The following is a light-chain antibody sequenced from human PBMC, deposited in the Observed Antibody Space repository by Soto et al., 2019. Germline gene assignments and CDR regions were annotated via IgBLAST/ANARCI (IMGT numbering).Light chain of an antibody. CDR2: EVT. CDR1: SSDIGGYNY. V-gene: IGLV2-14*01. J-gene: IGLJ3*02. CDR3: SSYTSTYTRV. Sequence: QSALTQPASVSGSPGQSITISCTGTSSDIGGYNYVSWYQQHPGKAPKLMLYEVTNRPSGVSNRFSGSKSGNTASLTISGLQAEDEADYYCSSYTSTYTRVFGGGTQVTVL.